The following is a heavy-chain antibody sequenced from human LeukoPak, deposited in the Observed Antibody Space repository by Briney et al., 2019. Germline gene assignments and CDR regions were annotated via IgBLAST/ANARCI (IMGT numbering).Heavy chain of an antibody. CDR2: INPDNGGT. J-gene: IGHJ5*02. Sequence: ASVKVSCRSSGYAFTDYYIHWVRQAPGQGRQWMGRINPDNGGTNYAQKFQGRVTMTRDTSIRTVYMDLSRLRSDDTAVFYCTREARVGNWFDPWGQGTQVTVS. V-gene: IGHV1-2*06. CDR1: GYAFTDYY. D-gene: IGHD2-2*01. CDR3: TREARVGNWFDP.